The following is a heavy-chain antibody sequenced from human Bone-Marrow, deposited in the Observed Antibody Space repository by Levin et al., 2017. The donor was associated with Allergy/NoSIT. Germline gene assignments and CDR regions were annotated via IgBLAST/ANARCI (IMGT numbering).Heavy chain of an antibody. CDR1: GFTFSSYS. D-gene: IGHD2-2*01. J-gene: IGHJ6*02. Sequence: GESLKISCAASGFTFSSYSMNWVRQAPGKGLEWVSYISSSSSTIYYADSVKGRFTISRDNAKNSLYLQMNSLRDEDTAVYYCARDSSLRYCSSTSCYYYDGMDVWGQGTTVTVSS. CDR2: ISSSSSTI. CDR3: ARDSSLRYCSSTSCYYYDGMDV. V-gene: IGHV3-48*02.